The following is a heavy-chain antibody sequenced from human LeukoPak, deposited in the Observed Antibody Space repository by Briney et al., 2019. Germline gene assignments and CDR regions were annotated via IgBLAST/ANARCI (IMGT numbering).Heavy chain of an antibody. CDR2: INSDGSNT. D-gene: IGHD3-22*01. CDR1: GLTSSSHW. V-gene: IGHV3-74*01. Sequence: GGSLRLSCVASGLTSSSHWMHWVRQTPEKGLVWVSRINSDGSNTASADSVKGRFTISRDNAKNTLYLQMNSLRAEDTAVYYCAREVSRSGYYLFDCWGQGTLVTVSS. J-gene: IGHJ4*02. CDR3: AREVSRSGYYLFDC.